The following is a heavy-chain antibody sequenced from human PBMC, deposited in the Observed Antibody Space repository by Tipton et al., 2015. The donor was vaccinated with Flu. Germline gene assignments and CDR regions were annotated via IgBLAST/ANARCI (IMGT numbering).Heavy chain of an antibody. Sequence: TLSLTCTVSGDSMSSEYFHWSWVRQPAGKGLEWIGRIFTTGSTNYNPSLKSRVTMSLDTSKQQFSLRLTSVTDADTAMYFCARDTTASYDEYDGFDIWGRGTMVTVSS. V-gene: IGHV4-61*02. J-gene: IGHJ3*02. D-gene: IGHD5-12*01. CDR2: IFTTGST. CDR3: ARDTTASYDEYDGFDI. CDR1: GDSMSSEYFH.